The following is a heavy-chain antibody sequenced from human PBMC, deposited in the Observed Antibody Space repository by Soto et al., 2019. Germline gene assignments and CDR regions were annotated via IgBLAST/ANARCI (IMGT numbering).Heavy chain of an antibody. V-gene: IGHV4-30-4*01. CDR2: IYYSGSA. CDR3: AGHKYSQIVSDPADRGSHCFNP. D-gene: IGHD2-2*01. CDR1: GGSMRSDNYF. J-gene: IGHJ5*02. Sequence: PSETLSLTCTVSGGSMRSDNYFWSWIRQPPGKGLEWIGYIYYSGSAYYNPSLERRITMSVDTSKKQFSLKLTSVTAADTAIYYCAGHKYSQIVSDPADRGSHCFNPWGQGALDTVST.